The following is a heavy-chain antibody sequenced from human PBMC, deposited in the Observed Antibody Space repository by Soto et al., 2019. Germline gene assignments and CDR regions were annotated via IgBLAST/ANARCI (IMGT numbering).Heavy chain of an antibody. CDR1: GGSISSSSYY. CDR2: IYYSGST. D-gene: IGHD5-12*01. J-gene: IGHJ6*02. CDR3: ASSPRDGYNLPYYYGMDV. Sequence: PSETLSLTCTVSGGSISSSSYYWGWIRQPPGKGLEWIGSIYYSGSTYYNPSLKSRVTISVDTSKNQFSLKLSSVTAADTAVYYCASSPRDGYNLPYYYGMDVWGQGTTVTVSS. V-gene: IGHV4-39*01.